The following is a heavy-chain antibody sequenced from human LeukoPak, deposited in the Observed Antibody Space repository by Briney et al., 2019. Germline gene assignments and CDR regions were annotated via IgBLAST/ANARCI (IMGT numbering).Heavy chain of an antibody. D-gene: IGHD2-2*01. CDR2: ISYDGSNK. V-gene: IGHV3-30*04. CDR3: ARAVPAAPPGGSWYPGSRDAFDI. Sequence: GGSLRLSCAASGFTFSSYAMHWVRQAPGKGLEWVAVISYDGSNKYYADSVKGRFTISRDNSKNTLYLQMNSLRSEDTAVYYCARAVPAAPPGGSWYPGSRDAFDIWGQGTMVTVSS. CDR1: GFTFSSYA. J-gene: IGHJ3*02.